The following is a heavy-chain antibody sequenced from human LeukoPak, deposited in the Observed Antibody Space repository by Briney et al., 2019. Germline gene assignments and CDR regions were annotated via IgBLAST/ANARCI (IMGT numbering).Heavy chain of an antibody. CDR1: GGTFSSYA. CDR2: IIPIFGTA. D-gene: IGHD3-3*01. J-gene: IGHJ5*02. Sequence: GASVKVSCKASGGTFSSYAISWVRQAPGQGVEWMGGIIPIFGTANYAQKFQGRVTITADESTSTAYMELSSLRSEDTAVYYCARGGEEHYDFWSGYRNLNWFDPWGQGTLVTVSS. CDR3: ARGGEEHYDFWSGYRNLNWFDP. V-gene: IGHV1-69*01.